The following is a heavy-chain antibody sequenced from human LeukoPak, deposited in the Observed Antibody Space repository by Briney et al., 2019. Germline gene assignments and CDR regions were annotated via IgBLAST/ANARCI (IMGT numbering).Heavy chain of an antibody. CDR2: ISWNSGSI. CDR1: GFTFDDYA. Sequence: GGSLRLSCAASGFTFDDYAMYWVRQAPGKGLEWVSGISWNSGSIGYADSVKGRFTISRDNAKNSLYLQMNSLRAEDTALYYCAKGSGYDSGGYHDYWGQGTLVTVSS. V-gene: IGHV3-9*01. CDR3: AKGSGYDSGGYHDY. D-gene: IGHD3-22*01. J-gene: IGHJ4*02.